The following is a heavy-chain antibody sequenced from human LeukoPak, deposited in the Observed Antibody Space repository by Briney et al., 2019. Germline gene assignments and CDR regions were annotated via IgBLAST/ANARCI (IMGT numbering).Heavy chain of an antibody. CDR2: ISWNSGSI. Sequence: GRSLRLSCTASGFTFSSYGMHWVRQAPGKGLEWVSGISWNSGSIGYADSVKGRFTISRDNAKNSLYLQMNSLRAEDTALYYCAKASGSGSYRYYFDYWGQGTLVTVSS. V-gene: IGHV3-9*01. CDR3: AKASGSGSYRYYFDY. D-gene: IGHD3-10*01. J-gene: IGHJ4*02. CDR1: GFTFSSYG.